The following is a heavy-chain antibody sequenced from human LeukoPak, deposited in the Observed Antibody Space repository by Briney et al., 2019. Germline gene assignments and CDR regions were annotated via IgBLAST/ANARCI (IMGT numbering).Heavy chain of an antibody. CDR2: FDPEDGET. D-gene: IGHD3-22*01. CDR3: AHYYDSSGYLGGFDP. CDR1: GYTLTELS. J-gene: IGHJ5*02. Sequence: ASVKVSCKVSGYTLTELSMHWVRQAPGKGLEWMGGFDPEDGETIYAQKFQGRVTMTEDTSTDTAYMELSSLRSEDTAVYYCAHYYDSSGYLGGFDPWGQGTLVTVSS. V-gene: IGHV1-24*01.